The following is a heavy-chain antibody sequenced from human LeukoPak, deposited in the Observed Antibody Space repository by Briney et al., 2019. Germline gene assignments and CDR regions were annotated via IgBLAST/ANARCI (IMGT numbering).Heavy chain of an antibody. CDR1: GFTFSSYG. Sequence: GRSLRLSCAASGFTFSSYGMHWVRQAPGKGLEWVAVIWYDGSNKYYADSVKGRFTISRDNSKNTLYLQMNSLRAEDTAVYYCARDSLGWSFDYWGQGTLVTVSS. CDR2: IWYDGSNK. J-gene: IGHJ4*02. D-gene: IGHD6-19*01. CDR3: ARDSLGWSFDY. V-gene: IGHV3-33*01.